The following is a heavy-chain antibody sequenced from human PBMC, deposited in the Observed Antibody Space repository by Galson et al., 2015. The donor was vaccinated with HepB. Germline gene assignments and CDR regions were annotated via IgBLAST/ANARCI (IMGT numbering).Heavy chain of an antibody. CDR2: IIPIFPTT. CDR1: GGTFSNYT. D-gene: IGHD3-16*02. CDR3: ARGGRLGELSSFDY. V-gene: IGHV1-69*08. Sequence: SVKVSCKASGGTFSNYTISWVRQAPGQGLEWMGRIIPIFPTTNYAQKFQGRVTMTTDTSTKTVFVELRSLRSDDTAVYFCARGGRLGELSSFDYWGQGTPVTVSS. J-gene: IGHJ4*02.